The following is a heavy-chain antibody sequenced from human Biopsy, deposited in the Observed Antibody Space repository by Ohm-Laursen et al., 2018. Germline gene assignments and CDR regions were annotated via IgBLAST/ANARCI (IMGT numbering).Heavy chain of an antibody. CDR1: GGSISSDY. J-gene: IGHJ6*02. D-gene: IGHD2/OR15-2a*01. CDR2: IYYSGST. V-gene: IGHV4-59*01. Sequence: SETLFLTCPVSGGSISSDYWSWIRQTPGKGLEWIGYIYYSGSTNYNPSLKSRVTISVDTSKNQFSPRLNSVTAADTAVYYCARATNSTGWPYYYFYGMDVWGQGTTVTVSS. CDR3: ARATNSTGWPYYYFYGMDV.